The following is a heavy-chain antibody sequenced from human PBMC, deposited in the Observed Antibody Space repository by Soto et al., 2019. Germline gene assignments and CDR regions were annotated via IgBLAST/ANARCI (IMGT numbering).Heavy chain of an antibody. CDR1: GGTSSSYA. CDR2: IIPIFGTA. D-gene: IGHD3-3*01. CDR3: ARVLRSRYYFYGMDV. Sequence: ASVKVSCKASGGTSSSYAISWVRQAPGQGLEWMGGIIPIFGTANYAQKFQGRVTITADESTSTAYMELSSLRSEDAAVYYCARVLRSRYYFYGMDVWGQGTTVTVSS. J-gene: IGHJ6*02. V-gene: IGHV1-69*13.